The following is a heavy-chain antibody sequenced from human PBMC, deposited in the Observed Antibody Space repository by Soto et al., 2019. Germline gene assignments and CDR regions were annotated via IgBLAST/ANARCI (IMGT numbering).Heavy chain of an antibody. CDR2: ISYDGSNK. J-gene: IGHJ4*02. Sequence: PGGSLRLSCAASGFTFSSYAMHWVRQAPGKGLEWVAVISYDGSNKYYADSVKGRFTISRDNSKNTLYLQMNSLRAEDTAVYYCARDRKVAIRYCSGGSCYSETAPGATDYWGQGTLVTVSS. CDR1: GFTFSSYA. V-gene: IGHV3-30-3*01. D-gene: IGHD2-15*01. CDR3: ARDRKVAIRYCSGGSCYSETAPGATDY.